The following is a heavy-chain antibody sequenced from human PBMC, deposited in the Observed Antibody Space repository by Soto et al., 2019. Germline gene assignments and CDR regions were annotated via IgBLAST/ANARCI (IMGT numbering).Heavy chain of an antibody. CDR1: GYTFTSYD. J-gene: IGHJ5*02. CDR2: MNPNSGNT. V-gene: IGHV1-8*01. CDR3: ARNYDFWSGYYRAYNWFDP. D-gene: IGHD3-3*01. Sequence: ASVKVSCKASGYTFTSYDINWVRQATGQGLEWMGWMNPNSGNTGYAQKFQGRVTMTRNTSISTAYMELSSLRSEDTAVYYCARNYDFWSGYYRAYNWFDPWGQGTLVTSPQ.